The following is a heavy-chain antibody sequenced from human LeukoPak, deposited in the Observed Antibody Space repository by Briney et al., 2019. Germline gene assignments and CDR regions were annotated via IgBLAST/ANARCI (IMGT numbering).Heavy chain of an antibody. CDR2: INPITGST. V-gene: IGHV1-2*02. CDR3: ARGHFPGKDY. Sequence: ASVKVSCKASGCTLTDYYMHWVRQAPGQGLEWMGWINPITGSTNYAQNFQGRVTMTRDTSISTAYMELSRLRSDDTAVYYCARGHFPGKDYWGQGTLVTVSS. J-gene: IGHJ4*02. CDR1: GCTLTDYY. D-gene: IGHD1-14*01.